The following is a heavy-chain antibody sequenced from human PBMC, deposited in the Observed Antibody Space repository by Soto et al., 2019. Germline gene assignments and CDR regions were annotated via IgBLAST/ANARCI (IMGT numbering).Heavy chain of an antibody. Sequence: AGSLRLSCAASRFTCSGDWMHWFRQAPGKGLVWVSRINSDGSSTNYADSVKGRFTISRDNSKNTLFLQLKSVESDDTAVYYCAKDAVPYNGRWDWFDTWGQGTLVTVSS. CDR2: INSDGSST. CDR3: AKDAVPYNGRWDWFDT. D-gene: IGHD1-26*01. CDR1: RFTCSGDW. J-gene: IGHJ5*02. V-gene: IGHV3-74*01.